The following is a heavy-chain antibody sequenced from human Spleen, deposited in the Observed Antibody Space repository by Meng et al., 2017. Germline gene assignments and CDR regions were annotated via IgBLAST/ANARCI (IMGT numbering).Heavy chain of an antibody. V-gene: IGHV4-34*01. Sequence: QQGGAGRLKSSETLSLTCVVSCGSFRDYYWSWIRQPPGKGLEWIGEINHSGSTNYNPSLESRATISVDTSQNNLSLKLSSVTAADSAVYYCARGPTTMAHDFDYWGQGTLVTVFS. CDR3: ARGPTTMAHDFDY. D-gene: IGHD4-11*01. CDR1: CGSFRDYY. CDR2: INHSGST. J-gene: IGHJ4*02.